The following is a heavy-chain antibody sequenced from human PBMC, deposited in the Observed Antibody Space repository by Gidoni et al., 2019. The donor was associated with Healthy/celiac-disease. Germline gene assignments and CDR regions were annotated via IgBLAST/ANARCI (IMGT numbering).Heavy chain of an antibody. D-gene: IGHD3-22*01. V-gene: IGHV3-30*18. CDR3: AKMRYSSGYGSDY. Sequence: QVQLVESGGGVAKHGRSLRLSGAAPEFTFSSYGMRWVRQAPGKGLEWVAVISYNGSNKYYADSVKGRFTISRDNSKNTLYLQMNILRAEDTAVYYCAKMRYSSGYGSDYWGQGTLVTVSS. CDR1: EFTFSSYG. CDR2: ISYNGSNK. J-gene: IGHJ4*02.